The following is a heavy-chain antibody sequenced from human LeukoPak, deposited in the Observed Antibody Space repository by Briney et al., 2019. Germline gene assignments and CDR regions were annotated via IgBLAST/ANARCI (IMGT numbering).Heavy chain of an antibody. Sequence: GGSLRLSCVASGFTFSNYPMMWVRQAPGKGLEWVSAIRGSGDVTYYADSVKGRFTISRDSSKNTLYLQMNSLRADDTAAYYCAKDGGIWGQGTLVTVSS. D-gene: IGHD3-3*01. CDR2: IRGSGDVT. CDR3: AKDGGI. J-gene: IGHJ4*02. V-gene: IGHV3-23*01. CDR1: GFTFSNYP.